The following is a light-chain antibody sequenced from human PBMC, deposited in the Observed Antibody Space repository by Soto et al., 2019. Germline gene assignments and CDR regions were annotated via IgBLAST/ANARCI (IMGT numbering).Light chain of an antibody. CDR2: GAS. V-gene: IGKV3-20*01. CDR1: QSFSSSF. J-gene: IGKJ5*01. CDR3: QHYSSSPPAIT. Sequence: EIVLTQSPGTLSLSPGDRATLSCRASQSFSSSFLAWYQQKVGQAPRLLIYGASYRATGIPDRFSGGGSGTDFTLTISRLEPEDFAVYYCQHYSSSPPAITFGQGTRLEIK.